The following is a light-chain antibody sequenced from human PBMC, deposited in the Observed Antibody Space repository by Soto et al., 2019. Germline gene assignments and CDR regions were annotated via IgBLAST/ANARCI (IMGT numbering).Light chain of an antibody. J-gene: IGKJ5*01. CDR3: QQRSNWPPST. Sequence: EIVLTQSPGTLSLSPGERATPSCRASQSVSNNFLAWYQQKPGQSPRLLIYGASSRATGIPDRFSGSGSGTDFTLTISSLEPEDFAVYYCQQRSNWPPSTFGQGTRLEIK. V-gene: IGKV3D-20*02. CDR1: QSVSNNF. CDR2: GAS.